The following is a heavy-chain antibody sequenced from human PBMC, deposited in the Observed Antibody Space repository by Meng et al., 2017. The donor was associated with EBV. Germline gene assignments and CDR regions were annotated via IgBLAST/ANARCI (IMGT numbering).Heavy chain of an antibody. D-gene: IGHD5-24*01. CDR3: VRDDGYCSTTDCGANCFDP. J-gene: IGHJ5*02. Sequence: QVQLVQSGAELKQPGASVKVSCKASGYTFVTYSITWVRQAPGHGLEWMGWISTYSGDTKYAQKFQGRVTLTADTSTTTAYMELRSLVSDDSGVYYCVRDDGYCSTTDCGANCFDPWGQGTLGTVSS. V-gene: IGHV1-18*01. CDR1: GYTFVTYS. CDR2: ISTYSGDT.